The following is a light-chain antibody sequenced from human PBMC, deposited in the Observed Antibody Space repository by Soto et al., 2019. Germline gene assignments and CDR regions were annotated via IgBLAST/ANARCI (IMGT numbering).Light chain of an antibody. CDR2: KAS. V-gene: IGKV1-5*03. J-gene: IGKJ1*01. CDR1: QSISGC. CDR3: QQYNSSPT. Sequence: DIQMTQSPSTLSASLGDRVTIPCRAIQSISGCLAWYQQKPGKAPKLLIYKASSLESGVPSRFSGSGSGTEFTLTISSLQPDDFATYYCQQYNSSPTFGQGTKVEIK.